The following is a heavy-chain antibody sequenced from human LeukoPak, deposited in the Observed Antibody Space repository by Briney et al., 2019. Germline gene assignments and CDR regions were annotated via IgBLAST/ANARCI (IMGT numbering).Heavy chain of an antibody. Sequence: SETLSLTCTVSGGSISNYYWSWIRQPAGKGLQWIGRIYASGGTNYNPSLKSRVTMSVDTSKNQFSLKLSSVTAADTAVYYCARMPYYYDSSGYYSFFDYWGQGTLVTVSS. J-gene: IGHJ4*02. D-gene: IGHD3-22*01. CDR2: IYASGGT. CDR1: GGSISNYY. V-gene: IGHV4-4*07. CDR3: ARMPYYYDSSGYYSFFDY.